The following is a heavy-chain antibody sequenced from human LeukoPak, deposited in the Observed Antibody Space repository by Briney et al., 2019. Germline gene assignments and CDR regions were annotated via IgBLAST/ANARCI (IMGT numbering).Heavy chain of an antibody. CDR1: GYSFISNG. CDR2: ISPYNGNT. Sequence: ASVKVSCKASGYSFISNGINWVRQAPGQGLEWMGWISPYNGNTNFAQKLQGRVTLTTDTSTSTAYLELRSLRSDDTAVYYCARGETRNDYWGQGTLVTVSS. CDR3: ARGETRNDY. J-gene: IGHJ4*02. V-gene: IGHV1-18*01. D-gene: IGHD3-16*01.